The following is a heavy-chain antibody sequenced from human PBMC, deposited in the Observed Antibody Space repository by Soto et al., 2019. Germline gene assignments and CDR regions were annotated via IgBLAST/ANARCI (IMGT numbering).Heavy chain of an antibody. CDR3: ARSAMYYYGSGSYTPGVPDY. Sequence: EVQLVQSGAEVKKPGESLKIACKGSGYSFTSYWIGWVRQMPGKGLEWRGISYPGDADTRYSPSFKGQVTISADKSISTAYMQWRSLKASDTAMNYWARSAMYYYGSGSYTPGVPDYWGQGTLVTVSS. CDR1: GYSFTSYW. CDR2: SYPGDADT. V-gene: IGHV5-51*01. J-gene: IGHJ4*02. D-gene: IGHD3-10*01.